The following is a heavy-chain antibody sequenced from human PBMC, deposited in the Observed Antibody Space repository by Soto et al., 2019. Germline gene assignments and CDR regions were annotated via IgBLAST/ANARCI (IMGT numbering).Heavy chain of an antibody. Sequence: SVKVACKASGGTFSSYAISWVRQAPGQGLEWMGGIIPIFGTANYAQKFQGRVTIIADESTSTAYMELSSLRSEDTAVYYCASYQGPDYYDSSGYYSRFDYWG. CDR3: ASYQGPDYYDSSGYYSRFDY. V-gene: IGHV1-69*13. J-gene: IGHJ4*01. CDR1: GGTFSSYA. D-gene: IGHD3-22*01. CDR2: IIPIFGTA.